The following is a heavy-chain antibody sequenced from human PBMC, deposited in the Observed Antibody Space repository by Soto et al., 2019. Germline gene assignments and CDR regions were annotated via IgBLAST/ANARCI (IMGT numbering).Heavy chain of an antibody. CDR2: INAGNGNT. Sequence: QVQLVQSGAEVKKPGASVKVSCKASGYTFTNYAMHWVRQAPGQRLEWMGWINAGNGNTKYSQQFQGRVTITRDTSASTAYMELSSLRSEDTAVYYCARSSGYSYREYWGQGTLVTVSS. V-gene: IGHV1-3*01. CDR3: ARSSGYSYREY. D-gene: IGHD3-22*01. J-gene: IGHJ4*02. CDR1: GYTFTNYA.